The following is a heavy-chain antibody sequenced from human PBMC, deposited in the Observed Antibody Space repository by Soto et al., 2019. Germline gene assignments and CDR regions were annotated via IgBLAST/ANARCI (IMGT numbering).Heavy chain of an antibody. J-gene: IGHJ4*02. V-gene: IGHV1-46*01. Sequence: VSCKASGYTFTSCYMHWVRQAPGQGLEWMGIINPSGGSTSYAQKFQGRVTMTRDTSTSTVYMELSSLRSEDTAVYYCAREFYYYDSSGRQYYFDYWGQGTLVTVSS. CDR3: AREFYYYDSSGRQYYFDY. CDR2: INPSGGST. D-gene: IGHD3-22*01. CDR1: GYTFTSCY.